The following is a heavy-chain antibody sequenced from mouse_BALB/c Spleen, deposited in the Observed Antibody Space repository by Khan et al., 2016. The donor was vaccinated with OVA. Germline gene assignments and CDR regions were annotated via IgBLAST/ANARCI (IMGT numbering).Heavy chain of an antibody. D-gene: IGHD1-1*01. CDR1: GYTFTSYW. J-gene: IGHJ3*01. CDR2: INLSTGYT. V-gene: IGHV1-7*01. Sequence: QVQLKESGAELAKPGASVKMSCKASGYTFTSYWMHWVKQRPGQGLEWIGYINLSTGYTEYNQKFKDKATLTADKSSSTAYMQLSSLTSEDSAVYYCANHGSSSAGFTYWGQGTLVTVSA. CDR3: ANHGSSSAGFTY.